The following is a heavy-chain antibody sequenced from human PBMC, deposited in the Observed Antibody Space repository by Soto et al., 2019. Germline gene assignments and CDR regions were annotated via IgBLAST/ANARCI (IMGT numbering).Heavy chain of an antibody. Sequence: EVQLVESGGDLVQPGRSLRLSCSASGFTFNNYAMHWVRQAPGKGLEWVSGIRWEGGSIGYADSVKGRFTISRDNAKNSLYLEMNSLRSEDTALYYCAKDHDEDFGYDLDYFNYWGQGTLVTVSS. CDR1: GFTFNNYA. J-gene: IGHJ4*02. CDR3: AKDHDEDFGYDLDYFNY. CDR2: IRWEGGSI. D-gene: IGHD5-12*01. V-gene: IGHV3-9*01.